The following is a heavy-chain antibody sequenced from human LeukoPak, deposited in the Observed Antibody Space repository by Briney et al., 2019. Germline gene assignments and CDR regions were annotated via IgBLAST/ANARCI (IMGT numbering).Heavy chain of an antibody. CDR2: IRSKAYGGTT. Sequence: PGGSLRLSCTASRFTFGDYAMSWVRQAPGKGLEWVGFIRSKAYGGTTEYAASVKGRFTISRDDSKSIAYLQMNSLKTEDTAVYYCTRDLGGYSSGWYTYWGQGTLVTVSS. CDR1: RFTFGDYA. CDR3: TRDLGGYSSGWYTY. V-gene: IGHV3-49*04. J-gene: IGHJ4*02. D-gene: IGHD6-19*01.